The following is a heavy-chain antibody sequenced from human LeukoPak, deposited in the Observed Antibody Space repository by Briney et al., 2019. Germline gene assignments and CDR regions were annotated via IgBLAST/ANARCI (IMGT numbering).Heavy chain of an antibody. CDR1: GFTLSNYW. V-gene: IGHV3-7*01. J-gene: IGHJ4*02. CDR2: IKQDGSEK. CDR3: VRDSRYYGSRSHDY. Sequence: GGSLRLSCAASGFTLSNYWMTWVRQAPGKGLEWVANIKQDGSEKYYVDSVKGRFTISRDNAKNSLYLQMNSLRAEDTAVYFCVRDSRYYGSRSHDYWGQGSLVTVSS. D-gene: IGHD3-10*01.